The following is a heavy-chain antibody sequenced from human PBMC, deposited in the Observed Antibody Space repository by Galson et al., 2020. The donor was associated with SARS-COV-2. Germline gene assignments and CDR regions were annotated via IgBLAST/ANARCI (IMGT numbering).Heavy chain of an antibody. Sequence: PGVSLRLSCAASGFTFSSYGMHWVRQAPGKGLEWVAVIWYDGSNKYYADSVKGRFTISRDNSKNTLYLQMNSLRAEDTAVYYCAGEVSIYYGMDVWGQGTTVTVSS. D-gene: IGHD3-3*02. V-gene: IGHV3-33*01. CDR3: AGEVSIYYGMDV. J-gene: IGHJ6*02. CDR1: GFTFSSYG. CDR2: IWYDGSNK.